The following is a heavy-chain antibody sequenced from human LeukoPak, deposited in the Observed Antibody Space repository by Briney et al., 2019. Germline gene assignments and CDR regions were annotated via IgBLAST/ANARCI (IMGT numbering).Heavy chain of an antibody. J-gene: IGHJ4*02. CDR3: ARDLLYYDSNGGDY. D-gene: IGHD3-22*01. V-gene: IGHV3-21*01. CDR1: GFIFSSYS. Sequence: GGSLRLSCTASGFIFSSYSMNWVRQAPGRGLEWVSSITSSSSYIYYADSVKGRFTISRDNAKNSLFLQMNSLRAEDAAAYYCARDLLYYDSNGGDYWGQGTLVTVSS. CDR2: ITSSSSYI.